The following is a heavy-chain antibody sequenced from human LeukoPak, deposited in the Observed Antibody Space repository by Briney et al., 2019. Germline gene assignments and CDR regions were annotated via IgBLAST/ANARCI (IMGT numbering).Heavy chain of an antibody. J-gene: IGHJ4*02. D-gene: IGHD2-15*01. CDR1: GGSISSYY. CDR3: ARETRYCSGGSCYEPFDY. CDR2: SYYSGST. Sequence: SETLSLTCTVSGGSISSYYWSWIRQPPGKGLQWIGYSYYSGSTNYNPSLKSRVTISVDTSKNQFSLKVSSVTAADTAVYYCARETRYCSGGSCYEPFDYWGQGTLITAS. V-gene: IGHV4-59*01.